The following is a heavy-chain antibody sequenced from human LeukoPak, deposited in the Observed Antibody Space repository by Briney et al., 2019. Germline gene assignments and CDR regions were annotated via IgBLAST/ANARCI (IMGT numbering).Heavy chain of an antibody. CDR3: ASLRERSYYARGFDY. D-gene: IGHD1-26*01. CDR1: GGSIGSSSYY. J-gene: IGHJ4*02. Sequence: SETLSLTCTVSGGSIGSSSYYWGWIRQPPGKGLAWIGSIYYSGSTYYNPSLKSRVTISVDTSKNQFSLKLGSVTAADTAVYYCASLRERSYYARGFDYWGQGTLVTVSS. V-gene: IGHV4-39*01. CDR2: IYYSGST.